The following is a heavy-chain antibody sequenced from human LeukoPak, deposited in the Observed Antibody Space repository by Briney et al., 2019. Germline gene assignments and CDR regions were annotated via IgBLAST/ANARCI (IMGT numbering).Heavy chain of an antibody. CDR1: GGSISSYY. CDR2: IYASGST. V-gene: IGHV4-4*07. D-gene: IGHD3-10*01. CDR3: AREGLRMIRGIIPKEAWGWFDP. J-gene: IGHJ5*02. Sequence: PSETLSLTCTVSGGSISSYYWSWIRQPAGKGLEWIGRIYASGSTNYNPSLKSRVAISVDTSKNQFSLKLSSVTAADTAVYYCAREGLRMIRGIIPKEAWGWFDPWGQGTLVTVSS.